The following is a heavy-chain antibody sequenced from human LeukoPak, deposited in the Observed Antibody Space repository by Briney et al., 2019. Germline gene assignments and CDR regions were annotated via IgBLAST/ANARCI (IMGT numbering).Heavy chain of an antibody. CDR2: IIPIFGIA. J-gene: IGHJ4*02. Sequence: GSSVKVSCKASGGTFSSYAISWVRQAPGQGLEWMGGIIPIFGIANYAQKFQGRVTITADESTSTVYMELSSLRSEDTAVYYCARDSEVRRNLWHYWGQETLVTVSS. CDR3: ARDSEVRRNLWHY. CDR1: GGTFSSYA. V-gene: IGHV1-69*01. D-gene: IGHD3-10*01.